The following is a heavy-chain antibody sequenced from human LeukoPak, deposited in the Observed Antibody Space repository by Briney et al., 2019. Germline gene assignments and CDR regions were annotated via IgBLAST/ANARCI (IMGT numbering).Heavy chain of an antibody. CDR3: TTVSYSSYVSFF. J-gene: IGHJ4*02. CDR1: GLSFSNAW. Sequence: GGSLRLSCATSGLSFSNAWMSWVRQAPGKGLEWVGRIKRRSDGGTADYAAPVIGRFVISRDDSTNTLFLQMNSLKIEDTAVYYCTTVSYSSYVSFFWGQGTLVTVSS. D-gene: IGHD4-11*01. CDR2: IKRRSDGGTA. V-gene: IGHV3-15*01.